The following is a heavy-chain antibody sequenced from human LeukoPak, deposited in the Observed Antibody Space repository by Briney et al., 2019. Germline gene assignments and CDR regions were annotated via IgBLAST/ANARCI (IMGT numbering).Heavy chain of an antibody. J-gene: IGHJ4*02. CDR2: ISSSSSTI. D-gene: IGHD6-13*01. CDR3: ARDNGHRRLEAAGLGY. CDR1: GFTFSSYS. V-gene: IGHV3-48*01. Sequence: GGSLRLSCAASGFTFSSYSMNWVRQAPGKGLEWVSYISSSSSTIYYADSVKGRFTISRDNAKNSLYLQMNSLRAEDTAVYYCARDNGHRRLEAAGLGYWGQGTLVTVSS.